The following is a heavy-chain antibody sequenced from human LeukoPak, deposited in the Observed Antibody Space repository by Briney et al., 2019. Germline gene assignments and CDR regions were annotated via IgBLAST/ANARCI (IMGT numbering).Heavy chain of an antibody. CDR1: GFTFSSYS. Sequence: GGSLRLSRAASGFTFSSYSMNWVRQAPGKGLEWVSSISSSSSYIYYADSVKGRFTISRDNAKNSLYLQMNSLRAEDTAVYYCARVGGYTTGRPDYWGQGTLVTVSS. CDR3: ARVGGYTTGRPDY. CDR2: ISSSSSYI. J-gene: IGHJ4*02. D-gene: IGHD3-22*01. V-gene: IGHV3-21*01.